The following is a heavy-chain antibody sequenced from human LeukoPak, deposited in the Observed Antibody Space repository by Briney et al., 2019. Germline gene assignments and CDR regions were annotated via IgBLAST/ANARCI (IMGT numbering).Heavy chain of an antibody. CDR1: GGTFSSYA. Sequence: GASVKVSCKASGGTFSSYAISWVRQAPGQGLEWMGGIIPIFGTANYAQKFQGRVTITADESTSTAYMELSSLRSEDTAVYYCARDQLLVSLGQGYYYMDVWGKGTTVTVSS. V-gene: IGHV1-69*13. CDR3: ARDQLLVSLGQGYYYMDV. J-gene: IGHJ6*03. CDR2: IIPIFGTA. D-gene: IGHD2-2*01.